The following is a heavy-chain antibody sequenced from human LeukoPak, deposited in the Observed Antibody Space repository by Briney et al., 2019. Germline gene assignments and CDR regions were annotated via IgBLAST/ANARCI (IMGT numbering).Heavy chain of an antibody. D-gene: IGHD3-10*01. CDR3: ARVLGFGEFTYGMDV. CDR2: IYYSGST. Sequence: SETLSLTCTVSGGSISSYYWSWIRQPPGKGLEWIGYIYYSGSTNYNPSLKSRVTISVDTSKNQFSLKLSSVTAADTAVYYCARVLGFGEFTYGMDVWGQGTTVTVSS. V-gene: IGHV4-59*01. CDR1: GGSISSYY. J-gene: IGHJ6*02.